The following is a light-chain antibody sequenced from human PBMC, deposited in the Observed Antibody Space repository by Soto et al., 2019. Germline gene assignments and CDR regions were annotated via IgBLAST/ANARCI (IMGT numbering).Light chain of an antibody. CDR1: QSVSSY. CDR2: DAS. V-gene: IGKV3-11*01. J-gene: IGKJ4*01. Sequence: EIMLTQSPATLSLSPGQRATLSCRASQSVSSYLAWYQQKPGQAPRLLIYDASNRATVIPARFSGSGSGTDFTLTISSLEPEDFAIYYCQQRSYWPPLTFCGGTKVEMK. CDR3: QQRSYWPPLT.